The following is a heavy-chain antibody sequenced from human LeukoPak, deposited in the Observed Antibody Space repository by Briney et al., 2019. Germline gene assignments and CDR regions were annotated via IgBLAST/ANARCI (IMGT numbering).Heavy chain of an antibody. Sequence: GGSLRLSCAAPGFTFSSYSINWVRQAPGKGLEWVSSISSTGNYIYHADSVKGRFTVSRDNAKNSLYLQMNSLRAEDTALYYGARAPTVTTNIIYWYFDLWGRGTLVTVSS. CDR2: ISSTGNYI. CDR3: ARAPTVTTNIIYWYFDL. J-gene: IGHJ2*01. CDR1: GFTFSSYS. V-gene: IGHV3-21*01. D-gene: IGHD4-17*01.